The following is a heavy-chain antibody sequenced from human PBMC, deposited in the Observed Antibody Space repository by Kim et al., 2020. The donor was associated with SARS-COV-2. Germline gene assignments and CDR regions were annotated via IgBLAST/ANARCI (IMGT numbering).Heavy chain of an antibody. J-gene: IGHJ4*02. CDR3: ARESVEQQLGDY. Sequence: GGSLRLSCAASGFTFSSYAMHWVRQAPGKGLEWVAVISYDGSNKYYADSVKGRFTISRDNSKNTLYLQMNSLRAEDTAVYYCARESVEQQLGDYWGQGTLVTVSS. CDR2: ISYDGSNK. CDR1: GFTFSSYA. D-gene: IGHD6-13*01. V-gene: IGHV3-30*04.